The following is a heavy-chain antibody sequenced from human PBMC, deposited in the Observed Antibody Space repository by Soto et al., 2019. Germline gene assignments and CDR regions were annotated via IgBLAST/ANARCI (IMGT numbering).Heavy chain of an antibody. J-gene: IGHJ4*02. CDR1: GSSISSGNYY. D-gene: IGHD3-16*01. Sequence: SETLSLTCTVSGSSISSGNYYWGWIRQPPGKGPEWIGSIYYSGSTYYNPSLKSRVTISVDKSKNQFSLRLSSVTAADTAVYYCVRLCVVTTAVDDYWGQGTLVPVSS. V-gene: IGHV4-39*07. CDR2: IYYSGST. CDR3: VRLCVVTTAVDDY.